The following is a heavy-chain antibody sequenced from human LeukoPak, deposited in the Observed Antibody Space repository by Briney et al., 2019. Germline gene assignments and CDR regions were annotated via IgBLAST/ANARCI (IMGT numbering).Heavy chain of an antibody. CDR2: IYDSGST. Sequence: GSLRLSCAASGFTFSSYWMSWVRQAPGKGLEWIGYIYDSGSTNYNPSLQSRVAVSLDTSKNQFSLKLSSVTAADTAVYYCVISRDGYNSFDYWGQGTLVTVSS. CDR1: GFTFSSYW. J-gene: IGHJ4*02. V-gene: IGHV4-59*01. CDR3: VISRDGYNSFDY. D-gene: IGHD5-24*01.